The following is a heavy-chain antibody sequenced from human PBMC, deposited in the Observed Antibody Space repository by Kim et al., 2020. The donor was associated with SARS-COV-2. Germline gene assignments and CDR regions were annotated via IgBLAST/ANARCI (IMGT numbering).Heavy chain of an antibody. CDR2: MTGSGDII. CDR3: ARRAFLSSYWNLYFDY. V-gene: IGHV3-11*01. CDR1: GFTFSDAY. J-gene: IGHJ4*02. D-gene: IGHD1-1*01. Sequence: GGSLRLSCAASGFTFSDAYMSWVRRAPGRGLEWLSSMTGSGDIIYYADSVKGRFTISRDNTDNSLYLQMNSLRAEDSAVYYCARRAFLSSYWNLYFDYWGQGALVTVSS.